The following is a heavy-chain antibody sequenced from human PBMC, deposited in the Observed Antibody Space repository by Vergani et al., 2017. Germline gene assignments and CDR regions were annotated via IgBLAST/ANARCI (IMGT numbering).Heavy chain of an antibody. Sequence: QVQLQESGPGLVKPPGTLSLTCAVSGDSISSNNCWTWVRQPPGKGLEWIGEICHTEDTNYNPSLKSRVTISVDTSKNQFSLKLSSVTAADTAVYYCARWALGLWFGEYISNYYDSSGALDYWGQGTLVTVSS. D-gene: IGHD3-22*01. V-gene: IGHV4-4*03. J-gene: IGHJ4*02. CDR1: GDSISSNNC. CDR2: ICHTEDT. CDR3: ARWALGLWFGEYISNYYDSSGALDY.